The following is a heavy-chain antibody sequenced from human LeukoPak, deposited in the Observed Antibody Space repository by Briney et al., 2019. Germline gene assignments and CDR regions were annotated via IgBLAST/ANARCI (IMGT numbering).Heavy chain of an antibody. J-gene: IGHJ4*02. CDR3: ARDPSNTSGWYIYFDY. CDR1: GYTFKSYA. V-gene: IGHV1-18*01. CDR2: ISTYNGAT. Sequence: ASVKVSRKASGYTFKSYAISWVRQAPGQGLEWIGWISTYNGATKYAQKFQGRVTMTTDTSTTTAYMELRSLRSDDTAVYYCARDPSNTSGWYIYFDYWGQGALVTVSS. D-gene: IGHD6-19*01.